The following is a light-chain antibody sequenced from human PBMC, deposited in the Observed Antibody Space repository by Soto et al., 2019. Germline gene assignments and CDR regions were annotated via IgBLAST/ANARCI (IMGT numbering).Light chain of an antibody. J-gene: IGLJ1*01. V-gene: IGLV2-23*02. CDR3: CSYAGTDYV. CDR2: EVS. CDR1: SSDVGRYNL. Sequence: QSVLTQPASVSGSPGQSLSISCTGASSDVGRYNLVSWYQQHPGKAPKLMIYEVSKRPSGVSHRFSGSRSGNTASLTISGLQAEDEADYYCCSYAGTDYVFGTGTQVTVL.